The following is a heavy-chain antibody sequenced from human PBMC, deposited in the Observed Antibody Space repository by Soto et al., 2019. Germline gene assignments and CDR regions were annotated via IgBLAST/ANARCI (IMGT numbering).Heavy chain of an antibody. CDR3: AREGGSSRGFFGY. CDR2: IIPIFGTA. J-gene: IGHJ4*02. CDR1: GGTFSSYA. D-gene: IGHD6-6*01. V-gene: IGHV1-69*13. Sequence: SVKVSCKASGGTFSSYAISWVRQAPGQGLEWMGGIIPIFGTANYAQKFQGRVTITADESTSTAYMELSSLRSEDTAVYYCAREGGSSRGFFGYWGQGTLVTVSS.